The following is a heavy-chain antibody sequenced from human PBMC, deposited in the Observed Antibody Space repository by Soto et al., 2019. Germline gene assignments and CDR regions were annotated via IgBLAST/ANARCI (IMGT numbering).Heavy chain of an antibody. J-gene: IGHJ4*02. V-gene: IGHV4-34*01. Sequence: SETLSLTCAVYGGSFSGYYWSWIRQPPGKGLEWIGEINHSGSTNYNPSLKSRVTISVDTSKNQFSLKLSSVTAADTAVYYCARAADYDILTGPSPFDYWGQGTLVTVSS. CDR3: ARAADYDILTGPSPFDY. D-gene: IGHD3-9*01. CDR1: GGSFSGYY. CDR2: INHSGST.